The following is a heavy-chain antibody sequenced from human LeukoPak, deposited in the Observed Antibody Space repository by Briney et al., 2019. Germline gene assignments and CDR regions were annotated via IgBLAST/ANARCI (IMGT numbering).Heavy chain of an antibody. V-gene: IGHV1-18*01. CDR3: ARVIAAAGMFHYYMDV. CDR1: GYTFTSYG. D-gene: IGHD6-13*01. CDR2: ISAYNGNT. J-gene: IGHJ6*03. Sequence: ASVKVSCKASGYTFTSYGISWVRQAPGQGLEWMGWISAYNGNTNYAQKLQGRVTMPTDTSTSTAYMELRSLRSDDTAVYYCARVIAAAGMFHYYMDVRGKGTTVTVSS.